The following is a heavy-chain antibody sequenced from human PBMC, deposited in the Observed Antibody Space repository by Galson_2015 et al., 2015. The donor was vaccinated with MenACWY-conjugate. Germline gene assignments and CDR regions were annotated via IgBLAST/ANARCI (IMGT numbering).Heavy chain of an antibody. CDR1: EDTFTNYA. V-gene: IGHV1-3*01. CDR2: IIAGNGNT. D-gene: IGHD3-3*01. J-gene: IGHJ4*02. Sequence: SVKVSCKASEDTFTNYAIHWVRQAPGQGLDWIGWIIAGNGNTKFSQNFQGRLTITRDTSANTIYMDLSSLRSEDTAVYYCARNFYASNGYYNYWGQGTLVTVSS. CDR3: ARNFYASNGYYNY.